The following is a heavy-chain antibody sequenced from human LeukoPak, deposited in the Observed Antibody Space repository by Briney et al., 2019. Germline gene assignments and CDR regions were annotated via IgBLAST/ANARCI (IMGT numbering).Heavy chain of an antibody. J-gene: IGHJ4*02. CDR1: GGSFSGYY. CDR2: INHSGST. CDR3: AREAPTMTRGIDC. D-gene: IGHD4-17*01. Sequence: SETLSLTCAVYGGSFSGYYWSWIRQPPGKGLEWIGEINHSGSTNYNPSLKSRVTISVDTSKNQFSLKLTSVTAADTAVYYCAREAPTMTRGIDCWGQGTLATVSS. V-gene: IGHV4-34*01.